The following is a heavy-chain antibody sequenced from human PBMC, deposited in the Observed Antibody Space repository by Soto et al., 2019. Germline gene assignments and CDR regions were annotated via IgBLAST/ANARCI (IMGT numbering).Heavy chain of an antibody. CDR1: GDTFTGYY. J-gene: IGHJ6*02. CDR3: ARDRVVRGVIIYYYGMDV. Sequence: ASVKVSCKASGDTFTGYYIHWVRQAPGQGLEWMGWINPNSGGTNYAQKFQGRVTMTRDTSISTAYMGLSRLRSDDTAVYYCARDRVVRGVIIYYYGMDVWGQGTTVTVSS. D-gene: IGHD3-10*01. CDR2: INPNSGGT. V-gene: IGHV1-2*02.